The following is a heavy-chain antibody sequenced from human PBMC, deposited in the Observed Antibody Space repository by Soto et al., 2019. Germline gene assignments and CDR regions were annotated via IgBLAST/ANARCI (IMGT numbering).Heavy chain of an antibody. CDR3: AKESSGWYGGDAFDI. CDR2: INAGNGNT. V-gene: IGHV1-3*01. CDR1: GYTFTSYA. J-gene: IGHJ3*02. Sequence: ASVKVSCKASGYTFTSYAMHWVRQAPGQRLEWMGWINAGNGNTKYSQKFQGRVTITRDTSASTAYMELSSLRSEDTAVYYCAKESSGWYGGDAFDIWGQGTMVTVSS. D-gene: IGHD6-19*01.